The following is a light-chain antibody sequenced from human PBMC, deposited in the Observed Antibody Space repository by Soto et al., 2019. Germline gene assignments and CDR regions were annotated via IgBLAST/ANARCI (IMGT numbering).Light chain of an antibody. J-gene: IGLJ1*01. CDR1: SSDVGAYNY. Sequence: QSVLTQPASVSGSPGRSITISCTGTSSDVGAYNYVSWYQQYPGRAPKLMIYDVTNRPSGVSNRFSGSKSGNTASLTISGLQAEDEADYYCSSYTASSTRVFGTGTKVTVL. CDR3: SSYTASSTRV. V-gene: IGLV2-14*03. CDR2: DVT.